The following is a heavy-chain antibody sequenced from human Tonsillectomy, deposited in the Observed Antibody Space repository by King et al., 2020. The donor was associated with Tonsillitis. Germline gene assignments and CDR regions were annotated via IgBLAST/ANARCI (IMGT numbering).Heavy chain of an antibody. J-gene: IGHJ5*02. CDR1: GGTFSTYA. D-gene: IGHD2-15*01. CDR3: ASRGRAYCTGGTCYARNWFDP. Sequence: QLVQSGAEVKKPGSSVKVSCKASGGTFSTYAISWVRQAPGQGPEWMGGFIPMFGAANFAQKFQGRVTITADKSTSTAYRGLSSLRYEDTAGNYCASRGRAYCTGGTCYARNWFDPWGQGTLVTVSS. V-gene: IGHV1-69*06. CDR2: FIPMFGAA.